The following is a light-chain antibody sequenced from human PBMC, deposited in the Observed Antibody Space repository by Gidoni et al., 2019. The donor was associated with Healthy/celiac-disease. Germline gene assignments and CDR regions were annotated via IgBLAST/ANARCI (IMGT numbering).Light chain of an antibody. CDR1: SSDVGGYNY. J-gene: IGLJ2*01. V-gene: IGLV2-8*01. Sequence: QSALTQPPSASGSPGQSVTISCTGTSSDVGGYNYVPWYQQHPGKAPKLMIYEVSKRPSGGPDRFSGSKSGNTAALTVSGLQAEDEADYYCSSYAGSNNPSVIFGGGTKLTVL. CDR3: SSYAGSNNPSVI. CDR2: EVS.